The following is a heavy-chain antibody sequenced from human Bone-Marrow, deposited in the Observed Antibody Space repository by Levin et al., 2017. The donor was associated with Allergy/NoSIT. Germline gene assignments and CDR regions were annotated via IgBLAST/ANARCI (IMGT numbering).Heavy chain of an antibody. CDR2: IIPVFGGP. V-gene: IGHV1-69*13. D-gene: IGHD4-23*01. J-gene: IGHJ6*02. CDR3: ASSRSFDYGGDYFYGLDV. Sequence: SVKVSCKASGDTFSTCSINWVRQAPGQGLEWLGGIIPVFGGPNYAQKFQGRVTITADEATSTAYVELTSLRSDDTAMYYCASSRSFDYGGDYFYGLDVWGQGTTVTVSS. CDR1: GDTFSTCS.